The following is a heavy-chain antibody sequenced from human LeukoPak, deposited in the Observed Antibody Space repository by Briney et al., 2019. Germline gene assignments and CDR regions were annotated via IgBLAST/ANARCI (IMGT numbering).Heavy chain of an antibody. CDR2: ISWNSGSI. CDR3: ASNSGSYYNDYFDY. J-gene: IGHJ4*02. D-gene: IGHD3-10*01. CDR1: GFTFDDYA. V-gene: IGHV3-9*01. Sequence: PGRSLRLSCAASGFTFDDYAMHWVRQAPGKGLEWVSGISWNSGSIGYADSVKGRFAISRDNSKNTLYLQMNSLRAEDTAVYYCASNSGSYYNDYFDYWGQGTLVTVSS.